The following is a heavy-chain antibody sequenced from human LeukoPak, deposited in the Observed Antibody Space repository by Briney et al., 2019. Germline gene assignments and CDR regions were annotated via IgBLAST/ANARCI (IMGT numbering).Heavy chain of an antibody. V-gene: IGHV3-21*01. Sequence: PGGSLRLSCAASGFTFSSYSMNWVRQAPGKGLEWVSSISSSSSYIYYADSVKGRFTISRDNAKNSLYLQMNSLRAEDTAVYYCARERSGPSDYYDSSGYLDYWGQGTLVTVSS. CDR1: GFTFSSYS. D-gene: IGHD3-22*01. CDR3: ARERSGPSDYYDSSGYLDY. J-gene: IGHJ4*02. CDR2: ISSSSSYI.